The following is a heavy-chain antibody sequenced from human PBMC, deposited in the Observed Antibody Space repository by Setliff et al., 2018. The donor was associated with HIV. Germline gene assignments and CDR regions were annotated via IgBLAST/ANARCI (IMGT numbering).Heavy chain of an antibody. J-gene: IGHJ1*01. V-gene: IGHV3-15*01. CDR2: LKSKTDGGTT. Sequence: PGGSLRLSCAASGFSFSDSHMTWIRQAPGKGLEWVGRLKSKTDGGTTDYAAPVKGRFTISRDDSKSIAYLQMNSLKTEDTAVYYCTRDNYDSSGHSTEEHFQHWGQGTLVTAPQ. D-gene: IGHD3-22*01. CDR3: TRDNYDSSGHSTEEHFQH. CDR1: GFSFSDSH.